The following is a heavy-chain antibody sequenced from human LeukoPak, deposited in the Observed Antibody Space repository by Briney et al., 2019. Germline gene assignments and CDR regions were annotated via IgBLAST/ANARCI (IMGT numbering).Heavy chain of an antibody. D-gene: IGHD3-16*02. J-gene: IGHJ4*02. CDR2: ISSSGSTI. CDR3: ARDYDYVWGSYRQAPFDY. CDR1: GFTFSDYY. V-gene: IGHV3-11*01. Sequence: GGSLRLSCAASGFTFSDYYMSWLRQAPGKGLEWVSYISSSGSTIYYADSVKGRFTISRDNAKNSLYLQMNSLRAEDTAVYYCARDYDYVWGSYRQAPFDYWGQGTLVTVSS.